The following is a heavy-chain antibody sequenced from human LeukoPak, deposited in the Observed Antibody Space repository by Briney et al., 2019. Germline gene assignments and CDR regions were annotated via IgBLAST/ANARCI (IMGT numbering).Heavy chain of an antibody. CDR2: INPNSGGT. V-gene: IGHV1-2*02. J-gene: IGHJ6*02. Sequence: GASVKVSCTASGYTFTAYYMHWVRQAPGQGLEWMGWINPNSGGTNYAQKFQGRVTTTRDTSISTAYMELSRLRSDDTAVYYCARGGRDSSGYYFSYYYYGMDVWGQGTTVTVSS. CDR3: ARGGRDSSGYYFSYYYYGMDV. CDR1: GYTFTAYY. D-gene: IGHD3-22*01.